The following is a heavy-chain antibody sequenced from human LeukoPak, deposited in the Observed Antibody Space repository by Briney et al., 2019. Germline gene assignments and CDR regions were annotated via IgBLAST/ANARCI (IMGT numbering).Heavy chain of an antibody. V-gene: IGHV4-34*01. CDR2: INHSGST. J-gene: IGHJ4*02. CDR3: AREDCSAGSCSRFDF. Sequence: PSETLSLTCAVYGGSFRGYYWSWIRQPPGKGLEWIGEINHSGSTNYNPSLKSRVTISVDTSKNQFSLKLSSVTAADTSVYYCAREDCSAGSCSRFDFWGQGTLVTVSS. D-gene: IGHD2-15*01. CDR1: GGSFRGYY.